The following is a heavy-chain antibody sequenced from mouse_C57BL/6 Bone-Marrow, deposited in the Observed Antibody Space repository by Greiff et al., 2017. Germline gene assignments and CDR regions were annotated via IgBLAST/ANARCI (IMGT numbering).Heavy chain of an antibody. J-gene: IGHJ2*01. CDR2: IDPETGGT. D-gene: IGHD1-1*01. V-gene: IGHV1-15*01. Sequence: QVQLQQSGAELVRPGASVTLSCKASGYTFTDYEMHWVKQTPVHGLEWIGAIDPETGGTAYNQKFKGKAILTADKSSSTAYMELRSLTSEDSAVYYCTRFYYYGSKNYFDYWGQGTTLTVSS. CDR3: TRFYYYGSKNYFDY. CDR1: GYTFTDYE.